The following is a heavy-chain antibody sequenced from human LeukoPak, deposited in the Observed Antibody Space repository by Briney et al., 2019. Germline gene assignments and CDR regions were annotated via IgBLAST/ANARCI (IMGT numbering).Heavy chain of an antibody. J-gene: IGHJ4*02. CDR1: GFTFSSYG. CDR3: ARYYYDSSGYSNFDY. Sequence: GGSLRLSCAASGFTFSSYGMHWVRRAPGKGLEWVAVIWYDGSNKYYADSVKGRFTISRDNSKNTLYLQMNSLRAEDTAVYYCARYYYDSSGYSNFDYWGQGTLVTVSS. CDR2: IWYDGSNK. D-gene: IGHD3-22*01. V-gene: IGHV3-33*01.